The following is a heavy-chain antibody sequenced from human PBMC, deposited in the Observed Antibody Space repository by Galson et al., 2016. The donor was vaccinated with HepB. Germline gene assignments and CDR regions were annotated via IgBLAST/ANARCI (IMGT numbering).Heavy chain of an antibody. Sequence: QSGAEVKKPGESLKISCQGSGYTFTNHWIGWVRQMPGKGLEWMGIIYPGDSDTRYSPSFQGQVTISAAKSTRTAYLQWSSLKASDTDMYYCARRDSGWSLFDYWGQGTLLTVSS. V-gene: IGHV5-51*01. CDR3: ARRDSGWSLFDY. J-gene: IGHJ4*02. D-gene: IGHD6-19*01. CDR2: IYPGDSDT. CDR1: GYTFTNHW.